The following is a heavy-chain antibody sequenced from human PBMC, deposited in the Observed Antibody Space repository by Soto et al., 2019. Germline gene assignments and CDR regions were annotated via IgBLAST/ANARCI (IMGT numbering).Heavy chain of an antibody. CDR2: IYDSGST. V-gene: IGHV4-59*01. J-gene: IGHJ4*02. CDR1: GGSISNYY. Sequence: SETLSLTCTVSGGSISNYYWSWVRQPPGKGLEWIGYIYDSGSTNYNPSLKSRVTISVDTSKNQFSLRLTSVTAADTAVYYCARRWGTYFDFWGQGTLVTVSS. D-gene: IGHD7-27*01. CDR3: ARRWGTYFDF.